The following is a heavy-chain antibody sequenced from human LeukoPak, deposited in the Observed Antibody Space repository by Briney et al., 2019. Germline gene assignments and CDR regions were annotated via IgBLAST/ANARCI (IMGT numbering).Heavy chain of an antibody. D-gene: IGHD3-22*01. CDR3: ARDHGDYYDSSGYSSMSY. Sequence: GGSLRLSCAASGFTFSSYGMHWVRQAPGKGLEWVAVIWYDGSNKYYADSVKGRFTISRDNSKNTLYLQMNSLRAEDTAVYYCARDHGDYYDSSGYSSMSYWGQGTLVTVSS. CDR2: IWYDGSNK. V-gene: IGHV3-30*19. CDR1: GFTFSSYG. J-gene: IGHJ4*02.